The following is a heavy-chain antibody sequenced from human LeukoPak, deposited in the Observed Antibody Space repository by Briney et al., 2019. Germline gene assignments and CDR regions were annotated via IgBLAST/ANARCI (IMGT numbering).Heavy chain of an antibody. J-gene: IGHJ6*02. CDR1: GYTFISYF. CDR2: INPGAGRT. Sequence: GASVKVSCKASGYTFISYFIHWVRQAPGQGPEWMGIINPGAGRTTYAQKFQGRVSMTSDTSTSTVYMELSSLRSEDTAVYYCVRVGEDSKSYYYYAMDVWGQGTTVTVSS. V-gene: IGHV1-46*01. CDR3: VRVGEDSKSYYYYAMDV. D-gene: IGHD2-15*01.